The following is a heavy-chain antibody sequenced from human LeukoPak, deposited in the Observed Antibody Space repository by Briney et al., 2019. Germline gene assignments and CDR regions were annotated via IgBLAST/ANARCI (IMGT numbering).Heavy chain of an antibody. Sequence: ASVKVSCKAFGYSFTGYHIHWVRQAPGQGLERMGWINPNSGGSNYAQKFQGRVTMTRDTSISTAYLDLSRLRSDDTAVYYCARCQLVVAASLCDYWGQGALVTVSS. D-gene: IGHD2-15*01. CDR2: INPNSGGS. CDR3: ARCQLVVAASLCDY. CDR1: GYSFTGYH. J-gene: IGHJ4*02. V-gene: IGHV1-2*02.